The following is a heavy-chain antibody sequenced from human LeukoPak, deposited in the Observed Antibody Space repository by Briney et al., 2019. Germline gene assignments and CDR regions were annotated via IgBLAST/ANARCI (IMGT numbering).Heavy chain of an antibody. J-gene: IGHJ6*02. CDR1: GGSISSYY. D-gene: IGHD6-6*01. Sequence: PSETLSLTCTVSGGSISSYYWSWIRQPPGKGLEWIGYIYYSGSTNYNPSLKSRVTISVDTSKNQFPLKLSSVTAADTAVYYCARLAVHYGMDVWGQGTTVTVSS. V-gene: IGHV4-59*08. CDR3: ARLAVHYGMDV. CDR2: IYYSGST.